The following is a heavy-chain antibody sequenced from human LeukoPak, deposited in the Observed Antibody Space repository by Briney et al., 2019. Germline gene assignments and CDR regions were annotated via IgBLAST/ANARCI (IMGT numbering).Heavy chain of an antibody. Sequence: ASVKVSCKASGGTFTSYGISWVRQAPGQGLEWMGWISAYNGNTNYAQKLQGRVTMTTDTSTSTAYMELRSLRSDDTAVYYCARDLPPWRAFDIWGQGTMVTVSS. J-gene: IGHJ3*02. CDR3: ARDLPPWRAFDI. V-gene: IGHV1-18*01. CDR2: ISAYNGNT. CDR1: GGTFTSYG.